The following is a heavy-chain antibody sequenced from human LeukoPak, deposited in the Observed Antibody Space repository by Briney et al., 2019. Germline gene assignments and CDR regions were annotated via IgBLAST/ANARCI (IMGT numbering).Heavy chain of an antibody. J-gene: IGHJ3*02. CDR2: INGESTWI. D-gene: IGHD2-8*01. V-gene: IGHV3-48*02. CDR1: GFNFNIYA. CDR3: ARDHKWGFDI. Sequence: GGSLRLSCAASGFNFNIYAMNWIRQAPGKGLEWVAYINGESTWIYYADSVKGRFTISRDSAENSVYLQMNSLRDDDTAVYFCARDHKWGFDIWGQGTMVTVSS.